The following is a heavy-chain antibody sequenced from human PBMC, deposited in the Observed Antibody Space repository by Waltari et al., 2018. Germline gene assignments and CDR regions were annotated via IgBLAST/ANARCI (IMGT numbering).Heavy chain of an antibody. CDR2: IILIVGTA. V-gene: IGHV1-69*01. CDR1: GGTFSSYA. Sequence: QVQLVQSGAEVKKPGSSVKVSCKASGGTFSSYAISWVRQAPGQGREWMGGIILIVGTANYEQRFQGRVTNTADESTSTAYMELSSLRCEDKAVYYCARGSGYYYDSSGYFPRFDYWGQGTLFTVSS. CDR3: ARGSGYYYDSSGYFPRFDY. D-gene: IGHD3-22*01. J-gene: IGHJ4*02.